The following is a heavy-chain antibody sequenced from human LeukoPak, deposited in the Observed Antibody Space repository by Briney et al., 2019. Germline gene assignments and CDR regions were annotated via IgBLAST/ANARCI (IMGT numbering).Heavy chain of an antibody. CDR1: GFTFSTYW. V-gene: IGHV3-74*01. CDR3: ARDRGRVAGEYFDY. D-gene: IGHD6-19*01. J-gene: IGHJ4*02. CDR2: IKSDGSNT. Sequence: GGSLRLSCAASGFTFSTYWMQWVRQAPGKGLVWVSRIKSDGSNTAYADSVKGRFTISRDNAKNSLYLQMNSLRVEDTAVYYCARDRGRVAGEYFDYWGQGTLVTVSS.